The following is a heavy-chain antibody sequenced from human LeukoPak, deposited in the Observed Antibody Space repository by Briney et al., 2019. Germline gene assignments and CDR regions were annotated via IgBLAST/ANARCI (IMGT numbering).Heavy chain of an antibody. D-gene: IGHD4-17*01. CDR2: INPNSGGT. CDR1: GYTFSGYY. Sequence: ASVKVSCKASGYTFSGYYMHWVRQAPGQGLEWMGWINPNSGGTNYAQKFQGRVTMTRDTSISTAYMELSRLRSDDTAVYYCARAGETTVPDNWFDPWGQGTLVTVSS. CDR3: ARAGETTVPDNWFDP. J-gene: IGHJ5*02. V-gene: IGHV1-2*02.